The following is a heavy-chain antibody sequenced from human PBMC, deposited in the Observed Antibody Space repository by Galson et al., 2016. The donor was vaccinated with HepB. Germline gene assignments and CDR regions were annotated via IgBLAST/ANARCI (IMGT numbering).Heavy chain of an antibody. V-gene: IGHV3-7*01. D-gene: IGHD2-15*01. CDR3: ARDRHCSGGTCYSGWWYFDP. J-gene: IGHJ2*01. CDR1: GFTFSTYW. CDR2: INQDGSDK. Sequence: SLRLSCAASGFTFSTYWMTWVRQAPGKGLEWVANINQDGSDKYYVDSVKGRFTISRDNPKNSLYLQMNSLRAEGTAVYYCARDRHCSGGTCYSGWWYFDPWGRGTQVTVSS.